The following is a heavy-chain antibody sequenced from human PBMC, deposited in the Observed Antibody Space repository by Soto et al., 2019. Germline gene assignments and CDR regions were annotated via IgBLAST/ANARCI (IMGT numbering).Heavy chain of an antibody. V-gene: IGHV1-69*01. Sequence: QMEQSGAEVRKPASSVKVSCKPSGGSLTSYPMAWVRQAPGQGFEWMGGIIPIHGTTEYAQKFQGRVTITADESTNRATLELTGLTSEDTAVYYCARGWGLVSWGQGTLVTVSS. CDR2: IIPIHGTT. CDR1: GGSLTSYP. J-gene: IGHJ4*02. D-gene: IGHD3-16*01. CDR3: ARGWGLVS.